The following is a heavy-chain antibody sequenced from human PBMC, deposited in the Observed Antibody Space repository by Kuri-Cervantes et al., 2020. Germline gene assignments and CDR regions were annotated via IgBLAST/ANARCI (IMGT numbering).Heavy chain of an antibody. V-gene: IGHV4-59*01. J-gene: IGHJ6*03. CDR1: GGSISSYY. CDR3: SAGGIAARYYYYYMDV. CDR2: IYYSGST. Sequence: SETLSLTCTVSGGSISSYYWSWIRQPPGKGLEWIGYIYYSGSTNYNPSLKSRVTISVDTSKNQFSLKLSSVTAADTAVYYCSAGGIAARYYYYYMDVWGKGTTVTDSS. D-gene: IGHD6-6*01.